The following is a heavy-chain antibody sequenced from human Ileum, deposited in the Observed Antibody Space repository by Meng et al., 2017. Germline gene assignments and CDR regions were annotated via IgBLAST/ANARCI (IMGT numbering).Heavy chain of an antibody. CDR2: IKNNDEGGTT. CDR1: GFTFSYAW. D-gene: IGHD2-21*02. J-gene: IGHJ4*02. CDR3: TTVRLRFLEDIH. V-gene: IGHV3-15*01. Sequence: GESLKISCAASGFTFSYAWMSWVRQTPEKGLEWVGHIKNNDEGGTTDYAAPVKGRFTISRDDSKKTLYLQMNSLKSEDTAVYYCTTVRLRFLEDIHWGQGTLVTVSS.